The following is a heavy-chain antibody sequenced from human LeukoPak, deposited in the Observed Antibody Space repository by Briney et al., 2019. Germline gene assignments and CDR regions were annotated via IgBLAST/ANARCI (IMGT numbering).Heavy chain of an antibody. V-gene: IGHV4-61*08. CDR1: GGSISSGAYY. CDR3: ARERGSYFSRFWDY. CDR2: IYNSGST. J-gene: IGHJ4*02. Sequence: PSETLSLTCTVSGGSISSGAYYWSWIRQLPGKGLEWIGYIYNSGSTDYNPSLKSRVTISVDTSKNQFSLKLSSVTAADTAVYYCARERGSYFSRFWDYWGQGTLVTVSS. D-gene: IGHD1-26*01.